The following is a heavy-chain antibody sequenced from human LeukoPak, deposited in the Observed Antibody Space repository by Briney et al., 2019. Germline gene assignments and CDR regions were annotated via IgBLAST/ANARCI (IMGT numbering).Heavy chain of an antibody. CDR3: ARDKASGSSYGSSFHF. CDR2: IKEDGSEK. Sequence: PGGSLRLSCAASGFAFNNYWMTWVRQGPGKGLEWVAQIKEDGSEKYYVDSVRGRFTISRDNAKNSLYLQMNSLRVEDTALYYCARDKASGSSYGSSFHFWGQGTMVTVSS. J-gene: IGHJ3*01. CDR1: GFAFNNYW. V-gene: IGHV3-7*01. D-gene: IGHD1-26*01.